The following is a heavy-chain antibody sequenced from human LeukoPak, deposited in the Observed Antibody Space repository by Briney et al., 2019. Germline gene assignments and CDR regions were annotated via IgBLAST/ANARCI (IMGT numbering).Heavy chain of an antibody. CDR2: IYYSGST. CDR3: ARDSSAGNSI. D-gene: IGHD3-10*01. CDR1: GGSISSGDYY. V-gene: IGHV4-30-4*01. J-gene: IGHJ4*02. Sequence: SETLSLTCTVSGGSISSGDYYWSWIRQPPGKGLEWIGYIYYSGSTYYNPSLKSRVTISVDTFKNQFSLKLSSVTAADTAVYYCARDSSAGNSIWGQGTLVTVSS.